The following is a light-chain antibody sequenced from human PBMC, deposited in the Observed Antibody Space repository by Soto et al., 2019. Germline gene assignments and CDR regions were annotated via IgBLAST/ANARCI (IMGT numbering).Light chain of an antibody. CDR1: NIGSKS. V-gene: IGLV3-21*02. Sequence: SYELTQSPSVSVARGQTARITCGGNNIGSKSVHWYQQKPGQAPVAVVYDDSDRPSGIPERFSGSNSGNKATLTISRVEAGDEADFYCQVWDSRSEHWVFGGGTQLTVL. J-gene: IGLJ3*02. CDR3: QVWDSRSEHWV. CDR2: DDS.